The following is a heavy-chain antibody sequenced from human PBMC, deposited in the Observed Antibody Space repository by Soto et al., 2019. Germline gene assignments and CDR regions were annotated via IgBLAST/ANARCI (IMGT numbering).Heavy chain of an antibody. CDR3: ASPRRYNWNYPTAYYYGMDV. CDR2: IDPSDSYT. CDR1: GYSFTSYW. Sequence: GESLKISCKGPGYSFTSYWISWVRQMPGKGLEWMGRIDPSDSYTNYSPSFQGHVTISADKSISTAYLQWSSLKASDTAMYYCASPRRYNWNYPTAYYYGMDVWGQGTTVTVSS. D-gene: IGHD1-7*01. J-gene: IGHJ6*02. V-gene: IGHV5-10-1*01.